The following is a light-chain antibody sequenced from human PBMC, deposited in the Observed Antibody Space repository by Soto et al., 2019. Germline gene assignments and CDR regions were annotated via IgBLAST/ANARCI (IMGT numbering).Light chain of an antibody. Sequence: QSVLTQPASVSGSPGQSITISCTGTSSDVGGYNYVSWYQQHPGKAPKLMIYDVSNRPSGVSNRFSGSKSGNTASLTISGLQAEDEADYYCSSYTSSSTPFRFGGGTKLTVL. CDR2: DVS. V-gene: IGLV2-14*01. CDR3: SSYTSSSTPFR. CDR1: SSDVGGYNY. J-gene: IGLJ2*01.